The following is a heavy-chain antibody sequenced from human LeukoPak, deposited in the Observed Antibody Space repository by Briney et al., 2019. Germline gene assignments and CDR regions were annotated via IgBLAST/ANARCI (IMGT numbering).Heavy chain of an antibody. Sequence: GGSLRLSCAASGFTFSSYGMHWVRQAPGKGLEWVSYIISSSSTIYYADSVKGRFTISRDNAKNSLYLQMNSLRAEDTAVYYCYGSGPGSEYWGQGTLVTVSS. D-gene: IGHD3-10*01. CDR3: YGSGPGSEY. CDR1: GFTFSSYG. V-gene: IGHV3-48*04. J-gene: IGHJ4*02. CDR2: IISSSSTI.